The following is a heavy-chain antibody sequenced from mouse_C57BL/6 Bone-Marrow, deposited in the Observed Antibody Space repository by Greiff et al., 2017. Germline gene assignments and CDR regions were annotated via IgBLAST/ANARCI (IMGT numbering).Heavy chain of an antibody. V-gene: IGHV5-15*01. J-gene: IGHJ1*03. CDR1: GFTFSDYG. Sequence: EVQGVASGGGLVQPGGSLKLSCAASGFTFSDYGMAWVRQAPRRGPAWVAFISNLAYSIYYADTVTGRFTISRENAKNTLYLEMSSLRSEDTAMYYCARLPRYYYGSSHWYFDVWGTGTTVTVSS. D-gene: IGHD1-1*01. CDR2: ISNLAYSI. CDR3: ARLPRYYYGSSHWYFDV.